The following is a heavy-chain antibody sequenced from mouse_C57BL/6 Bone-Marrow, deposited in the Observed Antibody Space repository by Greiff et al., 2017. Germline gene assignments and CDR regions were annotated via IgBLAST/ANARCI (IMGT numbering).Heavy chain of an antibody. D-gene: IGHD2-4*01. Sequence: QVQLQQSGAELAKPGASVKLSCKASGYTFTSYWMHWVKQRPGQGLEWIGYINPSSGYTKYNQKFKDKATLTADKSSSTAYMQLSSLTYEDSAVYYCARLINNPYWYFDVWGTGTTVTVSS. CDR2: INPSSGYT. J-gene: IGHJ1*03. V-gene: IGHV1-7*01. CDR3: ARLINNPYWYFDV. CDR1: GYTFTSYW.